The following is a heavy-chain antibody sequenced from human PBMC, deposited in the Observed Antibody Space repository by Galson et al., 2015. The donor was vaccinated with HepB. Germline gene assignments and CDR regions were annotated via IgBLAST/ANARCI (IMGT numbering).Heavy chain of an antibody. D-gene: IGHD6-19*01. J-gene: IGHJ2*01. CDR3: ARDSGWYFEPGDTGYFDL. CDR2: ISAYNGNT. Sequence: SVKVSCKASGYTFTSYGISWVRQAPGQGLEWMGWISAYNGNTNYAQKLQGRVTMTTDTSTSTAYMELRSLRSDDTAVYYCARDSGWYFEPGDTGYFDLWGRGTLVTVSS. CDR1: GYTFTSYG. V-gene: IGHV1-18*01.